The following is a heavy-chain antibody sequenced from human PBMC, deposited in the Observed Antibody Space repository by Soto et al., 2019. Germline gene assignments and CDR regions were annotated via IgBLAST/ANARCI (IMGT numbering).Heavy chain of an antibody. J-gene: IGHJ6*02. V-gene: IGHV4-34*02. CDR1: GGSFSGYY. CDR2: INHCGGT. D-gene: IGHD3-3*02. Sequence: QVQLQQWGAGLLKPSETLSLTCAVYGGSFSGYYWTWIRQAPGKGLEWIGEINHCGGTNYNSSLKSRVTISVDTSKNQFSLILYSVTAADTAVYYCARDRQYYQFWSGSQNEGPCAMDVWGQGTTVTVSS. CDR3: ARDRQYYQFWSGSQNEGPCAMDV.